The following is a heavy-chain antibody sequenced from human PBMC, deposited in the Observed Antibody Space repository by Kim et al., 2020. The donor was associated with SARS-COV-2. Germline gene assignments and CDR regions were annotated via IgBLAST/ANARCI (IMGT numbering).Heavy chain of an antibody. CDR1: GYTFTSYY. CDR3: ARENPATGFDY. V-gene: IGHV1-2*06. CDR2: INANNGGT. J-gene: IGHJ4*02. Sequence: ASVKVSCKASGYTFTSYYIHWVRQAPGQGLEWMGRINANNGGTNYAQKFQGRVTMTRDTSISTAYMELTGLRSDDTAVYYCARENPATGFDYWGQGTLVT. D-gene: IGHD6-13*01.